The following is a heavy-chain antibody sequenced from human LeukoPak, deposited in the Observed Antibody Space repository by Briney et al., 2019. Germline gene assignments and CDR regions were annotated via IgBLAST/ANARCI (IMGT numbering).Heavy chain of an antibody. V-gene: IGHV1-2*02. CDR2: NNPNSGGT. Sequence: ASVKVSCKASGYTFTGYYMHWVRQAPGQGLEWMGWNNPNSGGTNYAQKFQGRVTMTRDTSISTAYMELSRLRSDDTAVYYCARDMSGSYQDNWFDPWGQGTLVTVSS. CDR1: GYTFTGYY. CDR3: ARDMSGSYQDNWFDP. D-gene: IGHD1-26*01. J-gene: IGHJ5*02.